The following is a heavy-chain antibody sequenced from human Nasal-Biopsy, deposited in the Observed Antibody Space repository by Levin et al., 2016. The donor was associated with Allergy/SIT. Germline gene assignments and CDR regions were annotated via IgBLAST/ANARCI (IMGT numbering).Heavy chain of an antibody. J-gene: IGHJ6*02. Sequence: GESLKISCAASGFTFNSYAMSWVRQAPGKGLEWVSASSAGGGSTYYAGSVKGRFTISRDISRNTLYLQLSSLQAEDTAVYYCTKRGSLYYYGMEVWGQGTTVTVSS. D-gene: IGHD3-16*01. CDR2: SSAGGGST. CDR1: GFTFNSYA. V-gene: IGHV3-23*01. CDR3: TKRGSLYYYGMEV.